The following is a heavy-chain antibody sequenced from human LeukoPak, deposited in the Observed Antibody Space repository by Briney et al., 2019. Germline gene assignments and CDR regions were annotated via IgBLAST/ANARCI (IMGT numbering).Heavy chain of an antibody. CDR3: ARDIPPPPYYYDSSGYYDY. CDR1: GYTFTSYG. CDR2: ISAYNGNT. V-gene: IGHV1-18*01. J-gene: IGHJ4*02. D-gene: IGHD3-22*01. Sequence: ASVKVSCKASGYTFTSYGISWVRQAPGQGLEWMGWISAYNGNTNYAQKPQGRVTMTTDTSTSTAYMELRSLRSDDTAVYYCARDIPPPPYYYDSSGYYDYWGQGTLVTVSS.